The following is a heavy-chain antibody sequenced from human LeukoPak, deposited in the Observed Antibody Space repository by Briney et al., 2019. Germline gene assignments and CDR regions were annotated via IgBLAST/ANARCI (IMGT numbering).Heavy chain of an antibody. CDR2: INPNSGGT. V-gene: IGHV1-2*02. CDR1: GYTFTGYY. Sequence: ASVKVSCKASGYTFTGYYMHWVRQAPGQGLEWMGWINPNSGGTNYAQKFQGRVTMTRDTSISTAYMELSRLRSDDTAVYYCARSGYSSGWFWLGIDSWGQGTLVTVSS. CDR3: ARSGYSSGWFWLGIDS. J-gene: IGHJ4*02. D-gene: IGHD6-19*01.